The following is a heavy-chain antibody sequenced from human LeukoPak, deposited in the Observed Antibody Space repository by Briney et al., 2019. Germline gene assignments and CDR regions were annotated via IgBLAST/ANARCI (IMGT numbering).Heavy chain of an antibody. CDR2: ISAYNGNT. CDR1: GYTLTSYG. D-gene: IGHD3-10*01. CDR3: ARDKRGGSWDP. J-gene: IGHJ5*02. Sequence: GASVKVSCKASGYTLTSYGISWVRQAPGQGLEWMGWISAYNGNTNYAQKLQGRVTMTTDTSTSTAYMELRSLRSDDTVVYYCARDKRGGSWDPWGQGTLVTVSS. V-gene: IGHV1-18*01.